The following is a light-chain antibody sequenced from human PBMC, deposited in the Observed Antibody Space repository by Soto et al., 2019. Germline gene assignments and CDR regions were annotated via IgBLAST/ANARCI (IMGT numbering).Light chain of an antibody. CDR2: GNS. CDR3: QSYDSSLSGYV. J-gene: IGLJ1*01. CDR1: SSKIGAGYD. Sequence: QSVLTQPPSVSGAPGQRVTISCPGSSSKIGAGYDVHWNQQLPGTAPKLLIYGNSNRPSGAPDESFGPKSGSSASLAFTWLQAEDEADYYCQSYDSSLSGYVFGTGTKVTVL. V-gene: IGLV1-40*01.